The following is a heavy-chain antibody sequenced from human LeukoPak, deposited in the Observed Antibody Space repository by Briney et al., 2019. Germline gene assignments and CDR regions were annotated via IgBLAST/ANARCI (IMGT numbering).Heavy chain of an antibody. Sequence: GGSLRLSCAASGFIFSNYWMSWVRQAPGKGLAWVANIKQDGSDKYYVDSVKGRFTFSRDNAKNSLYLRMNSLRVEDTGVYYCARIGYSSSSIDYWGQGTLVTVSS. J-gene: IGHJ4*02. CDR3: ARIGYSSSSIDY. D-gene: IGHD6-6*01. CDR2: IKQDGSDK. V-gene: IGHV3-7*01. CDR1: GFIFSNYW.